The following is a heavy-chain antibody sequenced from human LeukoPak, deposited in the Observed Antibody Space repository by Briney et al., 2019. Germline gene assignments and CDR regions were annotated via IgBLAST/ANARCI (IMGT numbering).Heavy chain of an antibody. CDR2: IWYDGSNK. CDR1: GFTFSSYG. Sequence: GRSLRLSCAASGFTFSSYGMHWVRQAPGKGLECVAVIWYDGSNKYYADSVKGRFTISRDNSKNTLYLQMNSLRAEDTAVYYCARGPRVVPAAFDHYGMDVWGQGTTVTVSS. D-gene: IGHD2-2*01. V-gene: IGHV3-33*01. J-gene: IGHJ6*02. CDR3: ARGPRVVPAAFDHYGMDV.